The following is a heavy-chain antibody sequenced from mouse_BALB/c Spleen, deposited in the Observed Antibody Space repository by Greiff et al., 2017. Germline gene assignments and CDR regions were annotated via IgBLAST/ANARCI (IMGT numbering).Heavy chain of an antibody. CDR2: IWGDGST. Sequence: VQLMESGPGLVAPSQSLSISCTASGFSLTGYGVNWVRQPPGKGLEWLGMIWGDGSTDYNSAHKSRLIISKNNSNNQVFLKMNSLQTDDTARYYCAKKITTARSYAMDYWGQGTSVTVSS. D-gene: IGHD1-2*01. CDR3: AKKITTARSYAMDY. V-gene: IGHV2-6-7*01. J-gene: IGHJ4*01. CDR1: GFSLTGYG.